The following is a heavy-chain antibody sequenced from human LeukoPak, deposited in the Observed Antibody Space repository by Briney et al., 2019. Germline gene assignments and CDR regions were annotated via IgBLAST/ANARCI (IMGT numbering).Heavy chain of an antibody. CDR1: GGSISSGGYY. CDR3: ARGVPFKLGELSS. Sequence: SQTLSLTCTVSGGSISSGGYYWSWIRQHPGKGMEWIGYIYYSGSTNYNPSLKSRVTISVDTSKNQFSLKLSSVTAADTAVYYCARGVPFKLGELSSWGQGTLVTVSS. CDR2: IYYSGST. D-gene: IGHD3-16*02. V-gene: IGHV4-31*03. J-gene: IGHJ5*02.